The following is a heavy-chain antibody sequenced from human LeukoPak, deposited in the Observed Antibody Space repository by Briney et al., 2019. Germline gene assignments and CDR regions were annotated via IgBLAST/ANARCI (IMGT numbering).Heavy chain of an antibody. J-gene: IGHJ4*02. D-gene: IGHD3-22*01. CDR2: ISGSGGST. Sequence: GGSLRLSCAASGFTFSSYAMSWVRQAPGKGLEWVSAISGSGGSTYYADSVKGRFTISRDNSKNTLYLQMNSVRAEDTAVYYCAKKYYYDSSGYSDYWGQGTLVTVSS. CDR3: AKKYYYDSSGYSDY. CDR1: GFTFSSYA. V-gene: IGHV3-23*01.